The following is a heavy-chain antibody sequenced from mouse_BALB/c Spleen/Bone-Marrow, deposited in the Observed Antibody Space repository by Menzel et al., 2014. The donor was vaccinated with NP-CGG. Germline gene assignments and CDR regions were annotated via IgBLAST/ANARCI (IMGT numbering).Heavy chain of an antibody. J-gene: IGHJ3*01. CDR1: GFTFXSFG. CDR3: ARRGTMITAGPFAY. D-gene: IGHD2-4*01. Sequence: EVKLVESGGGLVQPGGSRKLSCAASGFTFXSFGMHWIRQAPEKGLEWVAYISSGSNTIYYEDTVKGRFTISRDNPKNTLFLQMTSLRSEGTAMYYCARRGTMITAGPFAYWGQGTLVTASA. CDR2: ISSGSNTI. V-gene: IGHV5-17*02.